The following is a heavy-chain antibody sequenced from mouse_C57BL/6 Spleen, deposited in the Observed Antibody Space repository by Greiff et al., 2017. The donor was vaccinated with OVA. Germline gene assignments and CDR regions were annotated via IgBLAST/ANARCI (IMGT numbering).Heavy chain of an antibody. V-gene: IGHV1-15*01. D-gene: IGHD2-4*01. Sequence: QVQLKQSGAELVRPGASVTLSCKASGYTFTDYEMHWVKQTPVHGLEWIGAIDPETGGTAYNQKFKGKAILTADKSSSTAYMELRSLTSEDSAVDYCTRSSYYDDSWGQGTTLTVSS. CDR1: GYTFTDYE. J-gene: IGHJ2*01. CDR3: TRSSYYDDS. CDR2: IDPETGGT.